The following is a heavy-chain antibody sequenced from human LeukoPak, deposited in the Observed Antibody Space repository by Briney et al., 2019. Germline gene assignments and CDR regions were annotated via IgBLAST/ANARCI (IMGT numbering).Heavy chain of an antibody. CDR2: IHPGDSDT. Sequence: GESLKISCKGSGYNFTKYWIAWVRQMPGKGLEWMGIIHPGDSDTRYSPSFQGQVTISADKSISTAYLQWSSLKASDTAMYYCARHRGFGGVIDIDYWGQGTLVTVSS. V-gene: IGHV5-51*01. D-gene: IGHD3-16*02. CDR1: GYNFTKYW. J-gene: IGHJ4*02. CDR3: ARHRGFGGVIDIDY.